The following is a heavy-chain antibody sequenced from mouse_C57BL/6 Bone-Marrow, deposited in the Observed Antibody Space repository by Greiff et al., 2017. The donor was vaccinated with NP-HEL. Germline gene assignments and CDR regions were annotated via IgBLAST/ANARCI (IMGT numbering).Heavy chain of an antibody. J-gene: IGHJ2*01. CDR2: ISSGGDYI. V-gene: IGHV5-9-1*02. D-gene: IGHD2-1*01. Sequence: EVKLMESGEGLVKPGGSLKLSCAASGFTFSSYAMSWVRQTPEKRLEWVAYISSGGDYIYYADTVKGRFTISRDNARNTLYLQMGSLKSEDTAMYYCTRNYGNSFDYWGQGTTLTVSS. CDR3: TRNYGNSFDY. CDR1: GFTFSSYA.